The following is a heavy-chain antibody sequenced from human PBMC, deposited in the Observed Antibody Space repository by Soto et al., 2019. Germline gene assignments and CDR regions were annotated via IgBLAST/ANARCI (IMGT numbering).Heavy chain of an antibody. D-gene: IGHD3-3*01. CDR1: GVTLSSSL. CDR2: INSDGSST. Sequence: PGGSLRLSCAASGVTLSSSLVDWFRQAPGKGLVWVSRINSDGSSTNYADSVKGRFTISRDNAKNTLYLQMNSLRAEDTAVYYCARDSDFGVGKKNYYDSGMDVWGQGTTVTLSS. CDR3: ARDSDFGVGKKNYYDSGMDV. J-gene: IGHJ6*02. V-gene: IGHV3-74*01.